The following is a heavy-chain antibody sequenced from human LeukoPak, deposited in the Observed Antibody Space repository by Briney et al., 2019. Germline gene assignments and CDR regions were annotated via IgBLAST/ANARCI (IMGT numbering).Heavy chain of an antibody. CDR1: GFIFTGYF. CDR2: IKHDGSEK. CDR3: ATDRGWRTSGYYLYYFEY. D-gene: IGHD3-3*01. Sequence: GGSLRLSCAASGFIFTGYFMSWVRQAAGKGLEWVASIKHDGSEKYYVDSVRGRFTISRDNTKNLLYLQMSSLRAEDTAVYYCATDRGWRTSGYYLYYFEYWGQGTLATFSS. J-gene: IGHJ4*02. V-gene: IGHV3-7*01.